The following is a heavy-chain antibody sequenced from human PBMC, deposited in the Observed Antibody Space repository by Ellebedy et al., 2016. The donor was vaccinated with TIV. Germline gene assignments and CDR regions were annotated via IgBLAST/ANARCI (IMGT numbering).Heavy chain of an antibody. V-gene: IGHV1-46*01. CDR3: ARGDNYYYDSSGYYYTY. CDR1: GYTFTSYF. Sequence: ASVKVSCKASGYTFTSYFLYWVRQAPGQGLEWMGIINPTTGNSNYAQKFQGRVTMTGDTSTSTVYMELSSLRSEDTAVYYCARGDNYYYDSSGYYYTYWGQGTLVTVSS. D-gene: IGHD3-22*01. CDR2: INPTTGNS. J-gene: IGHJ4*02.